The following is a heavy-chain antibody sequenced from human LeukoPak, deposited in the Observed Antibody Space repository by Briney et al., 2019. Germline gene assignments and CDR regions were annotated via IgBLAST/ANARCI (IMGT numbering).Heavy chain of an antibody. CDR2: IRYDGSNK. J-gene: IGHJ4*02. Sequence: PGGSLRLSCAASGFTYSTFGMHWVRHAPGKGLEWVAFIRYDGSNKYYADSVKGRFTISGDNSKNTLYLQMNSLRAEDTAVYYCAKTDGSYYSGFDYWGQGTLVTVSS. CDR1: GFTYSTFG. D-gene: IGHD1-26*01. V-gene: IGHV3-30*02. CDR3: AKTDGSYYSGFDY.